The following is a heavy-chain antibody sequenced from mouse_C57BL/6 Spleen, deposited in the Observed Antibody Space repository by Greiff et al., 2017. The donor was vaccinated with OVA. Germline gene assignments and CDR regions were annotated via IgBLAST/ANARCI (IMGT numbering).Heavy chain of an antibody. Sequence: QVQLQQPGAELVKPGASVKLSCKASGYTFTSYWMQWVKQRPGQGLEWIGEIDPSDSYTNYNQKFKGKATLTVDTSSSTAYMQLSSLTSEDSAVYYCARGRTSPRLPGYFDVWGTGTTVTVSS. CDR2: IDPSDSYT. V-gene: IGHV1-50*01. CDR3: ARGRTSPRLPGYFDV. D-gene: IGHD2-10*02. J-gene: IGHJ1*03. CDR1: GYTFTSYW.